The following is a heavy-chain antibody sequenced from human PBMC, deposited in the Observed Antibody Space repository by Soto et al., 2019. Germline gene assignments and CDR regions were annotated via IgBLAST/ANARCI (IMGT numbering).Heavy chain of an antibody. CDR2: IFYSGHL. D-gene: IGHD1-26*01. V-gene: IGHV4-59*01. CDR3: AREGGGYRFDY. J-gene: IGHJ4*02. Sequence: QVQLQESGPGLVKPSETLSLTCAVSGASFGTYYWSWIQQPPGKGLEWIGYIFYSGHLKYNPSLRVSLTISVAPSKTQISLSRPSSAAADPYVYSCAREGGGYRFDYWGQGTLVTVSA. CDR1: GASFGTYY.